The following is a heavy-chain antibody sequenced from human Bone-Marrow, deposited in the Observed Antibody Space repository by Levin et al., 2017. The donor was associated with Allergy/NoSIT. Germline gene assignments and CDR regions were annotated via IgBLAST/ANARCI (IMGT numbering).Heavy chain of an antibody. Sequence: GSLRLSCAASGFTVSSNYMSWIRQPPGKGLEWIGYIYYSGSTNYNPSLKSRVTISVDTSKNQFSLDLNFVTAADTAVYYCARDAQTSPTRNYGMDVWGQGTTVTVSS. J-gene: IGHJ6*02. CDR3: ARDAQTSPTRNYGMDV. CDR2: IYYSGST. CDR1: GFTVSSNY. V-gene: IGHV4-59*02.